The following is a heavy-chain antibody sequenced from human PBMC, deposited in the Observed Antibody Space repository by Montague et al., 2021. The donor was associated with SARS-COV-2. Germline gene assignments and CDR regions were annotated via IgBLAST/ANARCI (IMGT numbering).Heavy chain of an antibody. D-gene: IGHD2-15*01. Sequence: SETLSLTCVVSTGSISSDEWWSWVRQAPGKGLEWIGEIYHTGGTNYNQSLRSRVTILVDKYKNQFSLKLTSVTAAETAVYYFARLGCVIGRTPAGYNWFDPWGQGTLVTVSS. V-gene: IGHV4-4*02. J-gene: IGHJ5*02. CDR1: TGSISSDEW. CDR2: IYHTGGT. CDR3: ARLGCVIGRTPAGYNWFDP.